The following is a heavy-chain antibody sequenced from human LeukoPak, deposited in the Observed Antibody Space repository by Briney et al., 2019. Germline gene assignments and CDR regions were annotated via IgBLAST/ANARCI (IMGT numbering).Heavy chain of an antibody. CDR1: GYTFTSYG. V-gene: IGHV1-18*01. J-gene: IGHJ4*02. CDR2: ISAYNGNT. CDR3: AISVVGIAAAGIFDY. Sequence: ASVKVSCKASGYTFTSYGISWVRQAPGQGLEWTGWISAYNGNTNYAQKLQGRVTMTTDTSTSTAYMELRSLRSDDTAVYYCAISVVGIAAAGIFDYWGQGTLVTVSS. D-gene: IGHD6-13*01.